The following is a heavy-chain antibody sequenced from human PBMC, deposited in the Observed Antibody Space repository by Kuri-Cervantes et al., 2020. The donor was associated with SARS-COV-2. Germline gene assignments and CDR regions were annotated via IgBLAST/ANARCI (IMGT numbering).Heavy chain of an antibody. D-gene: IGHD6-13*01. Sequence: ASVKVSCKASGYTFTGYYMHWVRQAPGQGLEWMGWINPNSGGTNYAQKFQGRVTMTRDTSSSTAYMELSSLRSEDTAVYYCARESVRAASMDVWGKGTTVTVSS. CDR3: ARESVRAASMDV. CDR1: GYTFTGYY. V-gene: IGHV1-2*02. J-gene: IGHJ6*03. CDR2: INPNSGGT.